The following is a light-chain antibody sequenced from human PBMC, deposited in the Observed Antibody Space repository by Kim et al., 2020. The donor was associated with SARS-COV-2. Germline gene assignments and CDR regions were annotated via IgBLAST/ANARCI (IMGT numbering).Light chain of an antibody. CDR3: NSRDSSDNHLVV. J-gene: IGLJ2*01. Sequence: LERKIRSSCRGYSLRSYYASWYQQKPRQAPVLVIYVKDNRPSEFPDRFSGSSSGNTASLTITGTQAEDEADYYCNSRDSSDNHLVVFGGGTQLTVL. CDR1: SLRSYY. CDR2: VKD. V-gene: IGLV3-19*01.